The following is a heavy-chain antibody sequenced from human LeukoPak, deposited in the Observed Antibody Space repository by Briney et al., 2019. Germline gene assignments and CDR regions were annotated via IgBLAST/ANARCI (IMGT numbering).Heavy chain of an antibody. D-gene: IGHD3-22*01. CDR3: ARDSLHNYGGSGYGYYFDY. Sequence: PGGSLRLSCAASGFPFSTYEMIWVRQAPGKEPEGVSYIHSSGGLTYYAASVKGRFTVSRDNAENSLYLQMNSLRVEDTAIYYCARDSLHNYGGSGYGYYFDYWGQGTLVTVSS. CDR1: GFPFSTYE. V-gene: IGHV3-48*03. J-gene: IGHJ4*02. CDR2: IHSSGGLT.